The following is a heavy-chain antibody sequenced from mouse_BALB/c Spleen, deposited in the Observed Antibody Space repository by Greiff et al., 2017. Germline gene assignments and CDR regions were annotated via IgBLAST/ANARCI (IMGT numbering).Heavy chain of an antibody. CDR1: GFTFSSFG. CDR3: EKQYGSRYHWYFDV. D-gene: IGHD1-1*01. J-gene: IGHJ1*01. V-gene: IGHV5-17*02. CDR2: ISSGSSTI. Sequence: VQLKESGGGLVQPGGSRKLSCAASGFTFSSFGMHWVRQAPEKGLEWVAYISSGSSTIYYADTVKGRFTISRDNPKNTLFLQKTSLRSEDTAMYDCEKQYGSRYHWYFDVWGAGTTVTVSS.